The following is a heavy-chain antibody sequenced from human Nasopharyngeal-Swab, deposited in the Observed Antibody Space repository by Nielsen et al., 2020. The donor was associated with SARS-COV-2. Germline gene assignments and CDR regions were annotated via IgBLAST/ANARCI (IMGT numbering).Heavy chain of an antibody. CDR2: IASSGAT. D-gene: IGHD2-2*01. CDR3: AREQLCIRGTRCLDAFDI. J-gene: IGHJ3*02. V-gene: IGHV3-13*01. CDR1: GSTPRSYD. Sequence: GGSLRPPGAPSGSTPRSYDVHWVRQTTGEGLEWVSVIASSGATSYLDSVKGRFTVSRDNVKNSVYLQMNSLRAGDTAVYYCAREQLCIRGTRCLDAFDIWGQGTMVTVSS.